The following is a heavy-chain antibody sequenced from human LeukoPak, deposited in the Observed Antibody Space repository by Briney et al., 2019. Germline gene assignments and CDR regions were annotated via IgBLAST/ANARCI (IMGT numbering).Heavy chain of an antibody. CDR3: ARKGSVVTAILYFDY. D-gene: IGHD2-21*02. J-gene: IGHJ4*02. CDR1: GYTFTSHG. V-gene: IGHV1-18*01. CDR2: ISTYNGNT. Sequence: ASVKVSCKASGYTFTSHGISWVRQAPGQGLEWMGWISTYNGNTNYAQKLQGRVTMTTDTSTSTAYMELRSLRSDDTAVYYCARKGSVVTAILYFDYWGQGTLVTVSS.